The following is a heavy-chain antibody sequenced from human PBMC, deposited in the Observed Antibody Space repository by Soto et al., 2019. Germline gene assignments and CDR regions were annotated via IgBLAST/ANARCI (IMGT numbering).Heavy chain of an antibody. Sequence: QVQLKESGPGLVKPSQTLSLTCSVSGGSIGSGDYYWSWVRQSPGKGLEWIGYIYYTGNTYYNPSLGSRVTFSVDTSQIQLSLRLSDVTVADTAVYYCARDSRRRADSGTRPLYYFDYWGQGTLVTVSS. V-gene: IGHV4-30-4*01. CDR1: GGSIGSGDYY. D-gene: IGHD1-26*01. J-gene: IGHJ4*02. CDR3: ARDSRRRADSGTRPLYYFDY. CDR2: IYYTGNT.